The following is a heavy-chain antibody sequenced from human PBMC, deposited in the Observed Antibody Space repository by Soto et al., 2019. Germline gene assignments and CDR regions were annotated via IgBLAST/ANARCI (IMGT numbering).Heavy chain of an antibody. Sequence: GGFLRLSCAASGFTFDDYAMHWVRQAPGKGLEWVSGISWNSGSIGYADSVKGRFTISRDNAKNSLYLQMNSLRAEDTALYYCAKGRGYYYYMDVWGKGTTVTVSS. CDR2: ISWNSGSI. J-gene: IGHJ6*03. V-gene: IGHV3-9*01. CDR1: GFTFDDYA. CDR3: AKGRGYYYYMDV.